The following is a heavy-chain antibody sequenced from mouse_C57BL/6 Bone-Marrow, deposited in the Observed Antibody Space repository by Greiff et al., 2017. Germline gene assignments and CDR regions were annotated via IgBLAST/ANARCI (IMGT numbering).Heavy chain of an antibody. J-gene: IGHJ4*01. Sequence: VKLVESGPELVKPGASVKISCKASGYSFPSYYIHWVKQRPGQGLEWIGWIYPGSGNTKYNEKFKGKATLTADTSSSTAYMQLSSLTSEDSAVYYCQANSYAMDYWGQGTSVTVSS. CDR2: IYPGSGNT. D-gene: IGHD4-1*01. CDR1: GYSFPSYY. CDR3: QANSYAMDY. V-gene: IGHV1-66*01.